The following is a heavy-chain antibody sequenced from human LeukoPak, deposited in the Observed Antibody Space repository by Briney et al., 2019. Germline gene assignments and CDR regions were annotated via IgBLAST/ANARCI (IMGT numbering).Heavy chain of an antibody. Sequence: PSETLSLTCTVSGGSISSSSYYWGWIRQPPGKGLEWIGSIYYSGSTYYNPSLKSRVTISVDTSKNQFSLKLSSVTAADTAVYYCARPTYYYGSERGYYFDYWGQGTLVTVSS. J-gene: IGHJ4*02. D-gene: IGHD3-10*01. CDR2: IYYSGST. V-gene: IGHV4-39*07. CDR1: GGSISSSSYY. CDR3: ARPTYYYGSERGYYFDY.